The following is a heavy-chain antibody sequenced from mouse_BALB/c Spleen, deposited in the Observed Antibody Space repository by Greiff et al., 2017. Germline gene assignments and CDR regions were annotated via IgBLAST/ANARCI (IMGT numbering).Heavy chain of an antibody. J-gene: IGHJ3*01. CDR1: GFTFSSYA. Sequence: EVQRVESGGGLVKPGGSLKLSCAASGFTFSSYAMSWVRQTPEKRLEWVATISSGGSYTYYPDSVKGRFTISRDNAKNTLYLQMSSLRSEDTAMYYCARQGITTVESWFAYWGQGTLVTVSA. V-gene: IGHV5-9-3*01. D-gene: IGHD1-1*01. CDR3: ARQGITTVESWFAY. CDR2: ISSGGSYT.